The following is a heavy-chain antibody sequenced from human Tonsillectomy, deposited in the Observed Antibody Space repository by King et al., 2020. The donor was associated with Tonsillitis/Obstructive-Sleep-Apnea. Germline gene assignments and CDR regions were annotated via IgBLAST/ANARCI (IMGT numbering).Heavy chain of an antibody. D-gene: IGHD3-3*01. CDR1: GFTFSSYA. CDR2: ISYDGSDK. CDR3: ASGTLGDYDFWTLNYYYYMDV. V-gene: IGHV3-30*04. J-gene: IGHJ6*03. Sequence: VQLVESGGGVVQPGRSLRLSCAASGFTFSSYAMHWVRQAPGKGLEWVAVISYDGSDKYYVDSVKGRFTISRDNSKNTLYLQMNSLRAEDTAVYYCASGTLGDYDFWTLNYYYYMDVWGKGTTVTVSS.